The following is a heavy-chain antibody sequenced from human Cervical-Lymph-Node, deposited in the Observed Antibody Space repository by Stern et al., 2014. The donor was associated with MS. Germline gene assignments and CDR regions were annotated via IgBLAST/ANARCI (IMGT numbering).Heavy chain of an antibody. D-gene: IGHD3-3*01. J-gene: IGHJ4*01. CDR3: ARGSGTAYDLRGDY. Sequence: QVQLVPSGAEARAPGASMKVSCKASGYIFTDYYLHWVRQAPGQGLEWLGWINPNSGGTNYAQNFQGRVTMTRDTSISTAYMELRWLGSADTAVYYCARGSGTAYDLRGDYWGQGTLVTVSS. CDR1: GYIFTDYY. CDR2: INPNSGGT. V-gene: IGHV1-2*02.